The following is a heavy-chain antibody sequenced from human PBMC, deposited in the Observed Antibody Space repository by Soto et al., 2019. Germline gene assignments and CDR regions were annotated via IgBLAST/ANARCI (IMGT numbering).Heavy chain of an antibody. D-gene: IGHD6-6*01. CDR2: ISSSGSVR. CDR1: GFSFSDYY. J-gene: IGHJ6*02. CDR3: ARGYSSSLYYYYGMDV. V-gene: IGHV3-11*01. Sequence: QEQLVESGGGLVKPGGSLRLSCAASGFSFSDYYINWIRQAPGKGLEWVSYISSSGSVRYYADSVKGRFTLSRDNAKNSLYLQMNSLRAEDTAVYYCARGYSSSLYYYYGMDVWGQGTTVIVSS.